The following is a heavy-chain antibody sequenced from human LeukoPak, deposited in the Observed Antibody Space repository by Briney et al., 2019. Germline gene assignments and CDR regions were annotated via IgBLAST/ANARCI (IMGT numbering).Heavy chain of an antibody. D-gene: IGHD3-10*01. CDR1: GFTVSSNY. CDR3: ARDVEYFGPGSSYYGGVLDY. Sequence: GGSLRLSCAASGFTVSSNYMSWVRQAPGKGLEWVANIKQDGSEKYYVDSVKGRFTISRDNAKNSLYLQMNSLRAEDTAVYYCARDVEYFGPGSSYYGGVLDYWGQGILVTVSS. J-gene: IGHJ4*02. CDR2: IKQDGSEK. V-gene: IGHV3-7*01.